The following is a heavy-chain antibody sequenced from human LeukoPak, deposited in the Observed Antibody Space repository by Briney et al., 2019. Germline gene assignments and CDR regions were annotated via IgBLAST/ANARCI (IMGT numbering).Heavy chain of an antibody. Sequence: ASVTVSCKASGYTFTSYYMHWVRQAPGQGLEWMGIINPSGGSTSYAQKFQGRVTMTRDTSTSTVYMELSSLRSEDTAVYYCARDEISRYSYGYWFDPWGQGTLVTVSS. CDR1: GYTFTSYY. CDR3: ARDEISRYSYGYWFDP. CDR2: INPSGGST. J-gene: IGHJ5*02. D-gene: IGHD5-18*01. V-gene: IGHV1-46*01.